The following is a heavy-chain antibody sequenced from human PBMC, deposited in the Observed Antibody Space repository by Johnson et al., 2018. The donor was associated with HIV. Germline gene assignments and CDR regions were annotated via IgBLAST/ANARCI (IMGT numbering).Heavy chain of an antibody. Sequence: VQLVESGGGVVQPGRSLRLSCAASGFTFSSYAMHWVRQAPGKGLEWVAVISYDGSNKYYADSVKGRFTISRDNSKNTLYLQMNSLRAEDTAVYYCAKSSGSSGAFDIWGQGTMVTVSS. CDR2: ISYDGSNK. J-gene: IGHJ3*02. D-gene: IGHD3-10*01. V-gene: IGHV3-30*04. CDR1: GFTFSSYA. CDR3: AKSSGSSGAFDI.